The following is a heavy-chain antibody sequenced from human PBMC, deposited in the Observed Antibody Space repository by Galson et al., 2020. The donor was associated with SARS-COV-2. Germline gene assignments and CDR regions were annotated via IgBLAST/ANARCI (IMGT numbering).Heavy chain of an antibody. CDR2: LYWDDNK. CDR1: GFSLKTSGMG. J-gene: IGHJ4*02. D-gene: IGHD3-9*01. Sequence: KMSGPTLVKPTQTLTLTCTFSGFSLKTSGMGVGWIRQPPGKALEWIALLYWDDNKTYSPSLKSRLTITKDPSKNQVVLTMTNMLPVETATYYCALSGVTGLGFDFWGQGTLVTVSS. CDR3: ALSGVTGLGFDF. V-gene: IGHV2-5*02.